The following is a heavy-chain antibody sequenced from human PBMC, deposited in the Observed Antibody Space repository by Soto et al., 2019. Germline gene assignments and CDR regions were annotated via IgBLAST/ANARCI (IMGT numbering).Heavy chain of an antibody. Sequence: VDSLKISFKCSGYSFTSYLIFFVLQMPGKGLECMGIIYPGDSDTRYSPSFQGQVTISADKSISTAYLQWSSLKASDTAMYYCASSRVWSGYYGWLETWGQGTLV. CDR1: GYSFTSYL. D-gene: IGHD3-3*01. V-gene: IGHV5-51*01. CDR3: ASSRVWSGYYGWLET. CDR2: IYPGDSDT. J-gene: IGHJ5*02.